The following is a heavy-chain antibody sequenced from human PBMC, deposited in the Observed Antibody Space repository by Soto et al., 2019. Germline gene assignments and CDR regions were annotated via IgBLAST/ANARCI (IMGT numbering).Heavy chain of an antibody. CDR3: ARHISVPRTRGFDY. V-gene: IGHV4-4*02. J-gene: IGHJ4*02. D-gene: IGHD2-21*01. CDR1: GASISDNW. CDR2: IYHSGTT. Sequence: QVQLQESGPGLVKPSGTLSLTCAVSGASISDNWWSWVSQPPGKGLEWIGEIYHSGTTHYNPSLWGRVAMSVDKSNHRLALHLNSVTAADTAVYYCARHISVPRTRGFDYWGQGTLVTVSS.